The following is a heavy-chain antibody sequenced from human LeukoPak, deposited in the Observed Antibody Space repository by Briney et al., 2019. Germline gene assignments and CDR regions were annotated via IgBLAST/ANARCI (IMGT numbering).Heavy chain of an antibody. V-gene: IGHV4-59*01. CDR3: ASVQPGYCSGGSCYYFDN. Sequence: SETLSLTCTVSGGSISSYYWSWIRQPPGKGLEWIGYIYYSGSTNYNPSLKSRVTILVDTSKKQFSLKLSSVTAADTAVYYCASVQPGYCSGGSCYYFDNWGQGTLVTVSS. CDR1: GGSISSYY. CDR2: IYYSGST. J-gene: IGHJ4*02. D-gene: IGHD2-15*01.